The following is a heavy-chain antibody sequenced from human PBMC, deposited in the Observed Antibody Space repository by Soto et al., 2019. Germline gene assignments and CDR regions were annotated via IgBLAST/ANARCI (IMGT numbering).Heavy chain of an antibody. D-gene: IGHD2-15*01. J-gene: IGHJ4*02. CDR1: VFIFSSYA. Sequence: VGSLRLSCASSVFIFSSYAMSWVRHAPGKGLEWVSTISGGGTITYYADSVKGRFTISRDNSENTLYLQMNSLGGEDTAVYYCAAPPGYCSGSSCNGVYFEYWGQGTLVTVSS. CDR3: AAPPGYCSGSSCNGVYFEY. CDR2: ISGGGTIT. V-gene: IGHV3-23*01.